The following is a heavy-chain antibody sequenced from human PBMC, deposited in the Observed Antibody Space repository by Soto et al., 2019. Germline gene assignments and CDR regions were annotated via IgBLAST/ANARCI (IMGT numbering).Heavy chain of an antibody. V-gene: IGHV3-11*01. CDR2: ISSSGSTI. J-gene: IGHJ4*02. CDR3: ARDRMYSSSWYSY. CDR1: GFTFSDYY. Sequence: PGGSLRLSCAASGFTFSDYYMSWIRQAPGKGPDWVSYISSSGSTIYYADSVKGRFTVSRDNAKNSLYLQMNSLRAEDTAMYYCARDRMYSSSWYSYWGQGTLVTVS. D-gene: IGHD6-13*01.